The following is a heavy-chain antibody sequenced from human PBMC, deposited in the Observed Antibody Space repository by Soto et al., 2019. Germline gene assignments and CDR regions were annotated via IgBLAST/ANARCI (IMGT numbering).Heavy chain of an antibody. J-gene: IGHJ5*02. CDR1: GFTLSSYG. CDR2: IWYDGSNK. CDR3: AREPEYCSSTSCYRRPTEFDP. V-gene: IGHV3-33*01. D-gene: IGHD2-2*01. Sequence: PGGSLRLSCAASGFTLSSYGMHWVRQAPGKGLEWVAVIWYDGSNKYYADSVKGRFTISRDNSKNTLYLQMNSLRAEDTAVYYCAREPEYCSSTSCYRRPTEFDPWGHVTLVTVSS.